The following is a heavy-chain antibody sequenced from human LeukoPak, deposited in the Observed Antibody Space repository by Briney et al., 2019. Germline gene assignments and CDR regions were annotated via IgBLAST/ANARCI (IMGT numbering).Heavy chain of an antibody. CDR3: TKMNDFWSGYQYYFDC. CDR2: ISGRGDST. Sequence: PGGSLRLSCAASGFSFSSYAMSWVRQAPGKGLEWVSVISGRGDSTNYADSVKGHFTISRDNSKNTLYLQMSSVRAADTAVYYCTKMNDFWSGYQYYFDCWGQGTLVTVSS. D-gene: IGHD3-3*01. J-gene: IGHJ4*02. CDR1: GFSFSSYA. V-gene: IGHV3-23*01.